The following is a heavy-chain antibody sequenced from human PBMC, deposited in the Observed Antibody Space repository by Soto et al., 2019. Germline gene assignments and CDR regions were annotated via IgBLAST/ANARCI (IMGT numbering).Heavy chain of an antibody. CDR2: IYYDGTT. J-gene: IGHJ6*02. D-gene: IGHD3-22*01. CDR3: ARQGRNTKIVLVKHYAADF. Sequence: SLTFTVSSGSISRTIYYWAWILQPPGNVLEWIGAIYYDGTTYYTESLKSRVSISVDTSKNQFSLKLNSVTAADTAVYFCARQGRNTKIVLVKHYAADFWGQGTAVTVSS. CDR1: SGSISRTIYY. V-gene: IGHV4-39*01.